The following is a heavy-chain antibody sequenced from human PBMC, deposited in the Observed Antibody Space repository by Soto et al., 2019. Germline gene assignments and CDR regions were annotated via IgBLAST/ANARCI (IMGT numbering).Heavy chain of an antibody. J-gene: IGHJ6*02. CDR2: INPSGGST. CDR3: ARDRYGDGMDV. D-gene: IGHD4-17*01. Sequence: ASVKVSCKASGYTFTSYYMHWLRQPPGQGLEWMGIINPSGGSTSYAQKFQGRVTMTRDTSTSTVYMELSSLRSEDTAVYYCARDRYGDGMDVWGQGTTVTVSS. CDR1: GYTFTSYY. V-gene: IGHV1-46*01.